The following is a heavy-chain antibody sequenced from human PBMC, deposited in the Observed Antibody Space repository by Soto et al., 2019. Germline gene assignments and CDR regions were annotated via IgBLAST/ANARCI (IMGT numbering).Heavy chain of an antibody. Sequence: QVQLVESGGGVVQPGTSLRLSCVGSGFTFRSYVIHWVRQAPGKGLEWVALTSYDGSNNFYGDSVKGRFTISRHNSRNTVELQIDRLRIEDTALYFCARWGTTGGLDVWGQGTLVSVSS. CDR2: TSYDGSNN. D-gene: IGHD3-16*01. CDR3: ARWGTTGGLDV. CDR1: GFTFRSYV. V-gene: IGHV3-33*05. J-gene: IGHJ4*02.